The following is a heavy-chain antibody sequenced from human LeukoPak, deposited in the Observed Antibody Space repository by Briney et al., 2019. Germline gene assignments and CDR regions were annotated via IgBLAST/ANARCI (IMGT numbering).Heavy chain of an antibody. V-gene: IGHV3-21*01. D-gene: IGHD4-11*01. J-gene: IGHJ6*02. CDR2: ISSSSYI. Sequence: GGSLRLSCAASGFTFSSYSMNWVRQAPGKGLEWVSSISSSSYIYYADSVKGRFTISRDNAKNSLYLQMNSLRAEDTAVYYCARDENSNRYYYYGMDVWGQGTTVTVSS. CDR3: ARDENSNRYYYYGMDV. CDR1: GFTFSSYS.